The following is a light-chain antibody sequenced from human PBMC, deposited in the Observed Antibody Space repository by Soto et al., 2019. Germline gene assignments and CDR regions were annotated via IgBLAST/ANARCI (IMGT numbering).Light chain of an antibody. CDR1: QSVSSNY. J-gene: IGKJ4*01. CDR3: QQYGSPGT. V-gene: IGKV3-20*01. Sequence: EIVLTQSPGTLSLSPGERATLSCRASQSVSSNYLAWYQQTPGQPPRLLMYGASSRATGIPDRFSGSGSGTDFTLTISRLEPEDFAVYYCQQYGSPGTFGGGTKVEIK. CDR2: GAS.